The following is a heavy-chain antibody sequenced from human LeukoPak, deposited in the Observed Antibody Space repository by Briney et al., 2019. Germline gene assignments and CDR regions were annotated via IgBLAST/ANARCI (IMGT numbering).Heavy chain of an antibody. CDR3: ARERSPLYFDY. J-gene: IGHJ4*02. CDR1: GGSISSSSYY. CDR2: IYYSGST. V-gene: IGHV4-39*07. Sequence: PSETLSLTCTVSGGSISSSSYYWGWIRQPPGKGLEWIGSIYYSGSTNYNPSLKSRVTISVDTSKNQFSLKLSSVTAADTAVYYCARERSPLYFDYWGQGTPVTVSS.